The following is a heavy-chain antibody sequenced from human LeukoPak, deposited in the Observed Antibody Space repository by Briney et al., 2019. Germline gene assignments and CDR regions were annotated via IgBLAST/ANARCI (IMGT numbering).Heavy chain of an antibody. D-gene: IGHD1-1*01. V-gene: IGHV4-59*01. CDR2: ILYSGTT. CDR1: GGSISPFY. Sequence: SETLSLTCTVSGGSISPFYWSWLRQTPGKGLEWIGYILYSGTTTNYNPSLKSRVTISVDTSKNQFSLKLSSVTAADTAVYYCARVGDWNDLVYWGQGTLVTVSS. J-gene: IGHJ4*02. CDR3: ARVGDWNDLVY.